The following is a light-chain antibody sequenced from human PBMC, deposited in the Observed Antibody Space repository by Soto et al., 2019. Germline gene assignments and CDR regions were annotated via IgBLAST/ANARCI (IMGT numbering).Light chain of an antibody. J-gene: IGLJ2*01. CDR1: SSNIGAGYD. Sequence: QAVVTQPPSVSGAPGQRVTISCTGSSSNIGAGYDVHWYQQLPGTAPKLLICGNSNRPSGVPDRFSGSKSGTSASLAITGLQAEDEADYYCQSYDSSLSDSSVFGGGTKVTVL. V-gene: IGLV1-40*01. CDR3: QSYDSSLSDSSV. CDR2: GNS.